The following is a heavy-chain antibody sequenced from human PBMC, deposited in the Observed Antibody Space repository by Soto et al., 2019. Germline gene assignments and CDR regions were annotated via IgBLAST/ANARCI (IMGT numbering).Heavy chain of an antibody. CDR1: GLSFSNYA. CDR2: ISGSGGTT. J-gene: IGHJ6*03. CDR3: ALRYCSRTTCPPLNSYFYMDV. V-gene: IGHV3-23*01. D-gene: IGHD2-2*01. Sequence: EMQLLESGGALVQTGGSLRLSCAASGLSFSNYAMTWVRQAPGKGLEWVSGISGSGGTTFYAGSVKGRFAISRDNSKNTLYLQMNSLSDEDTALYYCALRYCSRTTCPPLNSYFYMDVWGKGTTVTVSS.